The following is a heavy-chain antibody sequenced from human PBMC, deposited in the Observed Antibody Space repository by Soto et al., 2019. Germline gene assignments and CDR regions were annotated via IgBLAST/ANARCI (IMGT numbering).Heavy chain of an antibody. D-gene: IGHD3-16*01. CDR1: GGFLSESY. CDR3: VRIRYQLPSSVLWLDP. J-gene: IGHJ5*02. CDR2: INHVGGT. Sequence: NPSETLSLTCAVYGGFLSESYLTWIRQPPGKGLEWIGEINHVGGTNYNPSLKSRVTMSVDTSQNQFSLRLISVTAADTAMYFCVRIRYQLPSSVLWLDPWGQGTPVTVYS. V-gene: IGHV4-34*01.